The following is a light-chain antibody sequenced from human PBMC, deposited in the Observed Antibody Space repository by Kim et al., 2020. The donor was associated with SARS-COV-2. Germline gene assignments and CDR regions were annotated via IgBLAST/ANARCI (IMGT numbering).Light chain of an antibody. CDR2: DTS. CDR1: QSLSGW. Sequence: DIEMTQSPSSVSASVGDRVLITCRASQSLSGWLAWYQQKSGKAPRLLIYDTSNLQSGVPSRFTGSGSGTDFTLTITSLQPEDFATYYCQQADSFTNTFGQGTRVEIK. V-gene: IGKV1-12*01. J-gene: IGKJ5*01. CDR3: QQADSFTNT.